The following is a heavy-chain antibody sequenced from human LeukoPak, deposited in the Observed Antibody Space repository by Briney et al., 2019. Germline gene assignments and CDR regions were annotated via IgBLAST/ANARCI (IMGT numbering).Heavy chain of an antibody. V-gene: IGHV1-58*01. CDR2: IIISSGNT. CDR1: GFTFINSA. CDR3: AAPSGHDFGFAFDV. Sequence: ASVKVSCKASGFTFINSALQWVRQPRGQRLEWMGFIIISSGNTNYAQNFHDRVTITRDVSTNTAFMELTSLTSEDTAVYYCAAPSGHDFGFAFDVWGEGTLITVS. J-gene: IGHJ3*01. D-gene: IGHD4-17*01.